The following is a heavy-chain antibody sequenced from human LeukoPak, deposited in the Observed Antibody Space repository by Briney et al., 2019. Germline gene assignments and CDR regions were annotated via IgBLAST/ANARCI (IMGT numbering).Heavy chain of an antibody. D-gene: IGHD6-13*01. V-gene: IGHV3-11*04. J-gene: IGHJ3*02. CDR2: ISSSGSTI. Sequence: PGGSLRLSCVASGFTFSDHYMSWVRQAPGKGLEWVSYISSSGSTIYYADSVKGRFTISRDNAKNSLYLQMNSLRAEDTAVYYCASKLAAAGTDDAFDIWGQGTMVTVSS. CDR3: ASKLAAAGTDDAFDI. CDR1: GFTFSDHY.